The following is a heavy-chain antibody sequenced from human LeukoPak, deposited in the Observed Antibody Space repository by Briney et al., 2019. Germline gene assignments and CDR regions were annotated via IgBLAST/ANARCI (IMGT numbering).Heavy chain of an antibody. CDR2: INHSGST. CDR1: GGSLSGYY. CDR3: ARAGYYGSGSYRRYYGMDV. J-gene: IGHJ6*04. D-gene: IGHD3-10*01. V-gene: IGHV4-34*01. Sequence: SETLSLTCAVYGGSLSGYYWSWIRQPPGKGLEWIGEINHSGSTNYNPSLKSRVTISVDTSKNQFSLKLSSVTAADTAVYYCARAGYYGSGSYRRYYGMDVWGKGTTVTVSS.